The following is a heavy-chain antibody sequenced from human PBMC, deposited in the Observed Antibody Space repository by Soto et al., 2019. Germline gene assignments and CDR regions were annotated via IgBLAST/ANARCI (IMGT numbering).Heavy chain of an antibody. J-gene: IGHJ5*02. CDR2: INHSGST. Sequence: PSETLSLTCAVYGGSFSGYYWSWLRQPPGKGLEWIGEINHSGSTNYNPSLKSRVTISVDTSKNQFSLKLSSVTAADTAVYYCARERGVLIWFGELLRFDPWGQGTLVTVS. CDR3: ARERGVLIWFGELLRFDP. D-gene: IGHD3-10*01. V-gene: IGHV4-34*01. CDR1: GGSFSGYY.